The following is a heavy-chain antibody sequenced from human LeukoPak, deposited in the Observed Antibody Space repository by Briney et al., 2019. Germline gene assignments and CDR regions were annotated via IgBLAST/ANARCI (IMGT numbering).Heavy chain of an antibody. Sequence: PSETLSLTCSVSGGSVNTYYWSWIRQSPGKGLEWIGYIHTSGSTNYNPSLKSRVSMSGDTSKNQFSLKLSSVTAADTAVYYCTRGYFDSSGYSNPFDYWGQGTLVTVSS. V-gene: IGHV4-4*09. CDR2: IHTSGST. CDR1: GGSVNTYY. D-gene: IGHD3-22*01. J-gene: IGHJ4*02. CDR3: TRGYFDSSGYSNPFDY.